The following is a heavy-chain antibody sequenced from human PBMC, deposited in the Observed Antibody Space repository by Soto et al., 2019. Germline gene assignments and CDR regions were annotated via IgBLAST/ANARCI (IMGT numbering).Heavy chain of an antibody. CDR2: IYHRGST. J-gene: IGHJ4*02. CDR3: ARGRRGYRGYDPPYYFDY. D-gene: IGHD5-12*01. Sequence: QVQLQESGPGLVKPSGTLSLTCAVSGGSISSSNWWSWVRQPPGKGLEWIGEIYHRGSTNYNPSLKSRGTISVDKSKNQSALKPSSGTAADTAVYYCARGRRGYRGYDPPYYFDYWGQGTLVTVSS. CDR1: GGSISSSNW. V-gene: IGHV4-4*02.